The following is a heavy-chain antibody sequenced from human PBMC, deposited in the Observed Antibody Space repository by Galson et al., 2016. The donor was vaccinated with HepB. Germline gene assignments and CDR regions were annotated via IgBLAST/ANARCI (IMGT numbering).Heavy chain of an antibody. CDR3: VRGSTAPDV. CDR1: GFTFRNYG. V-gene: IGHV3-23*01. CDR2: ISRSGDST. J-gene: IGHJ6*04. Sequence: SLRLSCAASGFTFRNYGMTWVRQAPGKGLEVVSSISRSGDSTDYADSVKGRFTISRDNSKNTLFLQMNSLKTEDTGVYYCVRGSTAPDVWGKGTTVTVSS. D-gene: IGHD1-26*01.